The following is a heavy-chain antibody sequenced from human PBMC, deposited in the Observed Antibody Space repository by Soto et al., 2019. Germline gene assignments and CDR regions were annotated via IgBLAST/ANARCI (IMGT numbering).Heavy chain of an antibody. Sequence: EVQLVEAGGGLVQPGGSLRLSCAASGFTFSTYWMHWVRQVPWKGLVWVSRINIDGSTTSYADSVRGRFTISRDNAKDTVYLQMNSLRAEDTAVYYCARVSNGDWYFDSWGQGTLVTVSS. J-gene: IGHJ4*02. V-gene: IGHV3-74*01. CDR1: GFTFSTYW. CDR2: INIDGSTT. D-gene: IGHD4-17*01. CDR3: ARVSNGDWYFDS.